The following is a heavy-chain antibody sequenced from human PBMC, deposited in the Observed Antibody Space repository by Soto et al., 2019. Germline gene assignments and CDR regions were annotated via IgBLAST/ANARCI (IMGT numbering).Heavy chain of an antibody. V-gene: IGHV3-23*01. J-gene: IGHJ3*02. CDR3: AKVPKGEMGNVFQAFDI. D-gene: IGHD3-16*01. CDR2: ISHSGSST. Sequence: PGGSLRLSCAASGFTFSNYAMSWVRQAPGQGLEWVSSISHSGSSTYYADSVKGRFTISRDNSKNTLDLQMSTLRGEDTAVYYSAKVPKGEMGNVFQAFDIWGQGTMVTVSS. CDR1: GFTFSNYA.